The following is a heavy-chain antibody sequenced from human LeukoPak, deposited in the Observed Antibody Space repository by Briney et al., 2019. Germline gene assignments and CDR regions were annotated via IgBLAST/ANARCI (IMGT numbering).Heavy chain of an antibody. V-gene: IGHV3-7*03. CDR2: IKQDGSAK. CDR1: GFTFTNYW. J-gene: IGHJ4*02. D-gene: IGHD3-9*01. Sequence: GGSLRLSCAGSGFTFTNYWVTWVRQVPGKGLEWVANIKQDGSAKYYADSVRGRFTISRDNAKNSLSLQMNSLRVEDTAVYYCAKWGDYDILTGYYDPDYWGQGTLVTVSS. CDR3: AKWGDYDILTGYYDPDY.